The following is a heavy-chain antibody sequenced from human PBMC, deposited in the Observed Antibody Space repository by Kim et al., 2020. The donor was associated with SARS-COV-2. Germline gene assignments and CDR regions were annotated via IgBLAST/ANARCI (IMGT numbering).Heavy chain of an antibody. V-gene: IGHV3-21*01. D-gene: IGHD3-9*01. CDR2: ISSSSSYI. CDR1: GFTFSSYS. Sequence: GGSLRLSCAASGFTFSSYSMNWVRQAPGKGLEWVSSISSSSSYIYYADSVKGRFTISRDNAKNSLYLQMNSLRAEDTAVYYCARSGDILTGYYGGYWGQGTLVTVSS. J-gene: IGHJ4*02. CDR3: ARSGDILTGYYGGY.